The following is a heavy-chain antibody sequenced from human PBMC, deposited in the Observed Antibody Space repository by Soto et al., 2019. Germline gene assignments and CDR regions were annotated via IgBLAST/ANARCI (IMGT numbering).Heavy chain of an antibody. D-gene: IGHD1-7*01. CDR3: ARLSGGITGTIGDY. CDR1: GFPFSSYA. V-gene: IGHV3-30-3*01. CDR2: ISYDGYNK. Sequence: PGVSLRLSCVASGFPFSSYAMHWVRQAPGKGLEWVAVISYDGYNKYYADSVKGRFTISRDNSKNTLYLQMNRLRAEDKAVYYSARLSGGITGTIGDYWGQGTLVTDSS. J-gene: IGHJ4*02.